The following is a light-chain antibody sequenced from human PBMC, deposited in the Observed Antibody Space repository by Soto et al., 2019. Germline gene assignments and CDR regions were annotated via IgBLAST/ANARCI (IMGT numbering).Light chain of an antibody. V-gene: IGKV1-5*03. CDR1: QSISSR. J-gene: IGKJ1*01. CDR2: KAS. CDR3: QQYNSYPRT. Sequence: DIQMTQSPSTLSASVGDRVTITCRASQSISSRLAWYQQKPGKAPKLLIYKASSFESGVPPRFSGSGSGTEVTLTISSRQPDEFATYYYQQYNSYPRTFGQGTKVEIK.